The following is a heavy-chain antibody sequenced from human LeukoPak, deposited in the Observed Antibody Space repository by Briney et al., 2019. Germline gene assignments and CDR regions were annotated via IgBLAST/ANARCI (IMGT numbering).Heavy chain of an antibody. Sequence: ASVKVSCKASGYTFSHYGIGWVRQAPGQGLEWMGWISGYNGNTNYAQKLQGRLTMTTDTSTSTAYMELSSLRSEDTAVYYCARVGQQLVEDYWGQGTLVTVSS. CDR1: GYTFSHYG. J-gene: IGHJ4*02. V-gene: IGHV1-18*01. CDR3: ARVGQQLVEDY. D-gene: IGHD6-13*01. CDR2: ISGYNGNT.